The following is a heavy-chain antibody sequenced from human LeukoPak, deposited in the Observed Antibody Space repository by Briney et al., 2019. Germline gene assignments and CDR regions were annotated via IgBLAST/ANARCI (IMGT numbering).Heavy chain of an antibody. J-gene: IGHJ4*02. D-gene: IGHD2-15*01. Sequence: SVKVSCKASGGTFSSYAISWVRQAPGQGLEWMGGIIPIFGTANYAQNLQGRVTMTTDTSTSTAYMELRSLRSDDTAVYYCARGRGNCSGGSCYLYYFDYWGQGTLVTVSS. CDR3: ARGRGNCSGGSCYLYYFDY. V-gene: IGHV1-69*05. CDR2: IIPIFGTA. CDR1: GGTFSSYA.